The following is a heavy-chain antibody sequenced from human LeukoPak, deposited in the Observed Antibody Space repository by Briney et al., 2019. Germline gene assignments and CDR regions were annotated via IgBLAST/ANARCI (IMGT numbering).Heavy chain of an antibody. CDR1: GFTFSSYW. D-gene: IGHD3-3*01. CDR2: INSDGSST. CDR3: ARATTTILIYYMDV. V-gene: IGHV3-74*01. Sequence: GGSLRLSCAASGFTFSSYWMHWVRHAPGKGLVWVSRINSDGSSTSYADSVKGRFTISRDNAKNTLYLQMNSLRAEDTAVYYCARATTTILIYYMDVWGKGTTVTISS. J-gene: IGHJ6*03.